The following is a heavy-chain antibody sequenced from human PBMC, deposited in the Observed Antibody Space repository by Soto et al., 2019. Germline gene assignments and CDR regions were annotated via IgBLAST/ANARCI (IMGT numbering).Heavy chain of an antibody. CDR3: AKPIGGDDAFAI. CDR1: GFTFSSYA. D-gene: IGHD3-16*01. CDR2: ISGSGGST. J-gene: IGHJ3*02. Sequence: EVQLFESGGGLVQPGGSLRLSFAASGFTFSSYAMNCVRQAPGKGLEWVSAISGSGGSTYYADSVKGRFTISRDNSQNTLYLQLHSLRAEDTAVYYWAKPIGGDDAFAIWGQGTMVTVSS. V-gene: IGHV3-23*01.